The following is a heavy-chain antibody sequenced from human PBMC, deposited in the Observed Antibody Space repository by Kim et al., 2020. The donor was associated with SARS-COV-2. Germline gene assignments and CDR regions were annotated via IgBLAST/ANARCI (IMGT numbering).Heavy chain of an antibody. CDR2: INPSGGST. CDR3: ARESGSSGWLYYFDY. CDR1: GYTFTSYY. J-gene: IGHJ4*02. Sequence: ASVKVSCKASGYTFTSYYMHWVRQAPGQGLEWMGIINPSGGSTSYAQKFQGRVTMTRDTSTSTVYMELSSLRSEDTAVYYCARESGSSGWLYYFDYWGQGTLVTVSS. D-gene: IGHD6-19*01. V-gene: IGHV1-46*01.